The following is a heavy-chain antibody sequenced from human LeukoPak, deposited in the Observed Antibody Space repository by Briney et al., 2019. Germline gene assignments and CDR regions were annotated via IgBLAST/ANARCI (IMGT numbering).Heavy chain of an antibody. Sequence: SETLSLTCTVSGGSMSRYYWSWIRQPPGKGLEWIGYIYYSGSTKYNPSIKSRVTISVDTSKNQFSLKLSSVTAADTAVYYCARSLRGYRFATDYWGQGTLVTVSS. CDR3: ARSLRGYRFATDY. J-gene: IGHJ4*02. CDR1: GGSMSRYY. CDR2: IYYSGST. V-gene: IGHV4-59*08. D-gene: IGHD5-18*01.